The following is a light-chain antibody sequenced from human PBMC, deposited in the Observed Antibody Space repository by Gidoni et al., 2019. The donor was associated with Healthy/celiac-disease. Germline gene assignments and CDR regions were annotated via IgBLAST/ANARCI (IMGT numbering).Light chain of an antibody. V-gene: IGKV1-33*01. J-gene: IGKJ2*01. CDR2: DAS. CDR1: QDISNY. CDR3: QQYDNLPPYT. Sequence: DIQMTQSPSSLSASVGDRVTITCQASQDISNYLNWYQQKPGKAPKLLIYDASNLETGVPSRFSGSGSWTDFTFTISSLQPEDIATYYCQQYDNLPPYTFGQXTKLEIK.